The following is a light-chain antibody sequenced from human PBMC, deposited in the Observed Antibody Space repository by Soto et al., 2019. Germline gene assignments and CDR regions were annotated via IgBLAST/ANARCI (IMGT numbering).Light chain of an antibody. V-gene: IGLV2-11*01. Sequence: QSVLTQPRSVSGSPGQSVTISCTGTSSDVGGYNYVSWYQQHPGKAPKLMIYDVSKRPSGVPDRFSGSKSGNTASLTISGLQAEDEADYYCCSYAGSYTANYVFGTGTKV. J-gene: IGLJ1*01. CDR3: CSYAGSYTANYV. CDR2: DVS. CDR1: SSDVGGYNY.